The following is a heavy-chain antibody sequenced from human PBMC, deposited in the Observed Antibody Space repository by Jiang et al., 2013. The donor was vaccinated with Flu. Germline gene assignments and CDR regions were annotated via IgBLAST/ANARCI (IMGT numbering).Heavy chain of an antibody. J-gene: IGHJ4*02. Sequence: SYAMSWVRQAPGKGLEWVSAISGSGGSTYYADSVKGRFTISRDNSKNTLYLQMNSLRAEDTAVYYCAKLNGDYVNGGFDYWGQGTLVTVSS. CDR2: ISGSGGST. D-gene: IGHD4-17*01. V-gene: IGHV3-23*01. CDR3: AKLNGDYVNGGFDY. CDR1: SYA.